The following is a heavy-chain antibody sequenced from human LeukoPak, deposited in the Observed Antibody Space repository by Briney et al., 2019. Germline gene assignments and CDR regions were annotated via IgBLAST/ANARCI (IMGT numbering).Heavy chain of an antibody. CDR3: ARSQGSTYNPRSGFDY. CDR1: GFTFSNYA. CDR2: ISYDGSNK. D-gene: IGHD1-14*01. J-gene: IGHJ4*02. Sequence: GGSLRLSCAASGFTFSNYAMHWVRQAPGKGLEWVAVISYDGSNKYYADSVKGRFTISRDTSKNTVYLQMNSLRPEDTAVYYCARSQGSTYNPRSGFDYWGQGTLVTVSS. V-gene: IGHV3-30-3*01.